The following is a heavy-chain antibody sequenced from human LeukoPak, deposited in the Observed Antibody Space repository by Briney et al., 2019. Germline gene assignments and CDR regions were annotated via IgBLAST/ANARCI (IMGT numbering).Heavy chain of an antibody. J-gene: IGHJ6*04. V-gene: IGHV3-33*01. CDR3: ARELPYCSGGSCYSIYGMDV. D-gene: IGHD2-15*01. Sequence: GRSLRLSCAASGFTFSSYGMHWVRQAPGKGLEWVAVIWYDGSNKYYADSVKGRFTISRDNSKNTLYLQMNSLRAEDTAVYCCARELPYCSGGSCYSIYGMDVWGKGTTVTVSS. CDR2: IWYDGSNK. CDR1: GFTFSSYG.